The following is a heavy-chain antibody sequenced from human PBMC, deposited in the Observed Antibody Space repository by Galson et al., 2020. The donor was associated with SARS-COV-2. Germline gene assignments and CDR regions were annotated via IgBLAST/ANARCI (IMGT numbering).Heavy chain of an antibody. V-gene: IGHV3-7*01. Sequence: QLGESLKISCAASGFTFSSHWMSWVRQAPGKALEWVANIKQDGREQYYVDPVKGRFTISRDNAKNSLYLQMNSLRAEDTAVYYCARDLGDYYYDSSGYYGNAFDIWGQGTMVTVAS. J-gene: IGHJ3*02. CDR3: ARDLGDYYYDSSGYYGNAFDI. CDR1: GFTFSSHW. D-gene: IGHD3-22*01. CDR2: IKQDGREQ.